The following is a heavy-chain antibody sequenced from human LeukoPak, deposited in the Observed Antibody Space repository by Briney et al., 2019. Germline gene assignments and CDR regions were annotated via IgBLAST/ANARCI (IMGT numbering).Heavy chain of an antibody. CDR2: ISSRGDST. CDR3: VKGPRPDITVAHTVEN. V-gene: IGHV3-23*01. Sequence: GGSLILSCAASGFIFSNYAMSWVRQVPGRGLEWVSTISSRGDSTYVADSVRGRFTISRDNSKNSLYLQMNTVRAEDTAVYYCVKGPRPDITVAHTVENWGQGTLVTVSS. J-gene: IGHJ4*02. CDR1: GFIFSNYA. D-gene: IGHD6-19*01.